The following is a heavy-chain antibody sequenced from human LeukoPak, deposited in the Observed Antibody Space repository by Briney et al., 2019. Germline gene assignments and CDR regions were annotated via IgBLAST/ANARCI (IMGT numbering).Heavy chain of an antibody. D-gene: IGHD2-8*01. J-gene: IGHJ5*02. V-gene: IGHV4-34*01. CDR3: ARVEFVVLMVYAIRYNWFDP. CDR2: INHSGST. Sequence: SETLSLTCAVYGGSFSGYYWSWIRQPPGKGLEWIGEINHSGSTNYNPSLKSRLTRSVDTSKDQFSLKLSSVTAADTAVYYCARVEFVVLMVYAIRYNWFDPWGQGTLVTVSS. CDR1: GGSFSGYY.